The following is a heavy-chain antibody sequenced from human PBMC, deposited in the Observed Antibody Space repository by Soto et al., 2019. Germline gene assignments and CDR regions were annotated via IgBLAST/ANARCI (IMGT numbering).Heavy chain of an antibody. CDR1: GFTFGDYA. J-gene: IGHJ6*03. Sequence: GGSLRLSCTASGFTFGDYAMSWFRQAPGKGLEWVGFIRSKAYGGTTEYAASVKGRFTISRDDSKSIAYLQMNSLKTEDTAVYYCTRDSGYDYLHYYYYYMDVWGKGTTVTVSS. V-gene: IGHV3-49*03. CDR3: TRDSGYDYLHYYYYYMDV. D-gene: IGHD5-12*01. CDR2: IRSKAYGGTT.